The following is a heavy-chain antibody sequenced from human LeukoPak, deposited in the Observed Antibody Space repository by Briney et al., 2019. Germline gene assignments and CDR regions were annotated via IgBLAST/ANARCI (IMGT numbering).Heavy chain of an antibody. CDR1: GGSFSGYY. Sequence: SETLSLTCAVYGGSFSGYYWSWIRQPPGKGLEWIGEINHSGSTNYNPSLKSRVTISVDMSKNQFSLKLSSVTAADTAVYYCARGPSIAAARIDPWGQGTLVTVSS. CDR2: INHSGST. J-gene: IGHJ5*02. CDR3: ARGPSIAAARIDP. D-gene: IGHD6-13*01. V-gene: IGHV4-34*01.